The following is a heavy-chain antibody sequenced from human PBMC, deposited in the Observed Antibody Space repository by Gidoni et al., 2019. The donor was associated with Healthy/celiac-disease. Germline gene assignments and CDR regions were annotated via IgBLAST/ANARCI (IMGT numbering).Heavy chain of an antibody. CDR3: TTPRSDGDPDKF. CDR2: IKSKTDGGTT. V-gene: IGHV3-15*01. J-gene: IGHJ4*02. D-gene: IGHD4-17*01. Sequence: EVQLVESGGGLVKPGGSIRLSCAASGFTFSNAWMSWVRQAPGKGLEWVGRIKSKTDGGTTDYDAPVKGRFTISRDDSKNTLYLQMNSLKTEDTAVYYCTTPRSDGDPDKFWGQGTLVTVSS. CDR1: GFTFSNAW.